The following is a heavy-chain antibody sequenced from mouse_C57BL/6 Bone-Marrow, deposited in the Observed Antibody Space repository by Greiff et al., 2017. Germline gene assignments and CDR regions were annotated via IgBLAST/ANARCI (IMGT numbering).Heavy chain of an antibody. CDR2: IDPSDSYT. Sequence: VQLQQPGAELVMPGASVKLSCKASGYTFTSYWMHWVKQRPGEGLEWIGEIDPSDSYTNYNQKFKGKSTLTVDKSSSTAYMQLSSLTSEDSAVYYCARGAYWGQGTTLTVSS. V-gene: IGHV1-69*01. J-gene: IGHJ2*01. CDR3: ARGAY. CDR1: GYTFTSYW.